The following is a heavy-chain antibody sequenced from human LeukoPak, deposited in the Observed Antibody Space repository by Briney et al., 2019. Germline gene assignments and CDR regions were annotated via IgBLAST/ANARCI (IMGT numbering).Heavy chain of an antibody. Sequence: ASVKVSCKASGYTFTNYGISWVRQAPGQGLEWMGWINVYNGNTNYAQKLQGRVIMTTDTSTSTAYMELRSLRSDDTAVYYCARDGTGCTSTTCQNWFDPWGQGTLVTVSS. J-gene: IGHJ5*02. CDR1: GYTFTNYG. D-gene: IGHD2-2*01. V-gene: IGHV1-18*01. CDR3: ARDGTGCTSTTCQNWFDP. CDR2: INVYNGNT.